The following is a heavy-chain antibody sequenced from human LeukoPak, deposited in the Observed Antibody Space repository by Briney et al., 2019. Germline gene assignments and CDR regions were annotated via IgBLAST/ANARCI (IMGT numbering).Heavy chain of an antibody. CDR3: ASPGSAWYRFDY. CDR1: GFTFDDHA. V-gene: IGHV3-43*02. J-gene: IGHJ4*02. D-gene: IGHD6-19*01. Sequence: RGSLRPSCAASGFTFDDHAIHWVRQAPGKGLEWVSLISGDGGSTYYADFVKGRFTISRDNSKNSLYLQMNSLRTEDTALYYCASPGSAWYRFDYWGQGTLVTVSS. CDR2: ISGDGGST.